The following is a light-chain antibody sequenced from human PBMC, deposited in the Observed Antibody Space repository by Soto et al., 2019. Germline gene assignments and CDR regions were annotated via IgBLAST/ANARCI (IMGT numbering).Light chain of an antibody. J-gene: IGKJ2*01. V-gene: IGKV3-15*01. CDR2: GAS. CDR3: QQYNNWPHS. Sequence: EIVLTQSPGTLSLSPGERVTLSCRASQSVTSNLAWYQQILGQAPRLLISGASTRATGIPARFTGSGSGTEFTLTISSLQSEDFAVYYCQQYNNWPHSFGQGTKVDIK. CDR1: QSVTSN.